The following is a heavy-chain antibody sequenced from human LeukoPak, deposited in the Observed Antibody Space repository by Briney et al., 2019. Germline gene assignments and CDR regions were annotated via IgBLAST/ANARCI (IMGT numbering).Heavy chain of an antibody. CDR1: AFTFSSYE. V-gene: IGHV3-48*03. CDR3: ARGPHYYGSRSEDKPLEY. CDR2: ISSSGSTI. J-gene: IGHJ4*02. D-gene: IGHD3-10*01. Sequence: GGSLRLSCAASAFTFSSYEMNWVRQAPGKGLEWVSYISSSGSTIYYADSVKGRFTISRDNAKNSLYLQMNSLRAEDTAVYYCARGPHYYGSRSEDKPLEYWGEGTLVTVSS.